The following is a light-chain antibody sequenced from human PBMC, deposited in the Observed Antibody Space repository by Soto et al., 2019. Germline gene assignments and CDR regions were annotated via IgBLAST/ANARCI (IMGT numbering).Light chain of an antibody. V-gene: IGLV2-23*01. Sequence: QSALTQPASVSGSPGQSITISCTGTSSDVGNYNLVSWYQQYPGKAPKVMIYEGSKRPSGVSNRFSGSKSGNTASLTISGLQAEDEADYYCCSYAGSFSWVFGGGTKLTVL. J-gene: IGLJ3*02. CDR3: CSYAGSFSWV. CDR1: SSDVGNYNL. CDR2: EGS.